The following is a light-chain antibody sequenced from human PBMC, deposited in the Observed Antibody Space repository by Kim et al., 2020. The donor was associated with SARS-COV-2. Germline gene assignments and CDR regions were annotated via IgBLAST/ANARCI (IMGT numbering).Light chain of an antibody. CDR1: RSIARY. CDR3: QQSYGTPT. V-gene: IGKV1-39*01. CDR2: AAS. J-gene: IGKJ4*01. Sequence: DIQMTQSPSSLSASVGDRVTITCRASRSIARYVNWYQHKPGKAPNLLIYAASSLQSGVPSRFSGSGSGTDFTLTISSLQPEDFAIYYCQQSYGTPTFGGGTKLEI.